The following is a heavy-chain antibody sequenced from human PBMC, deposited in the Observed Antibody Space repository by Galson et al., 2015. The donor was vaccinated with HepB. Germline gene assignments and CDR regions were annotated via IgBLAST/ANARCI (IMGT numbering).Heavy chain of an antibody. J-gene: IGHJ4*02. CDR2: IKQDGSEK. V-gene: IGHV3-7*04. CDR1: GFTFSSYW. D-gene: IGHD3-16*02. CDR3: ARGDSGYSYYDYIWGSYRYNAV. Sequence: SLRLSCAASGFTFSSYWMSWVRQAPGKGLEWVANIKQDGSEKYYVDSVKGRFTISRDNAKNSLYLQMNSLRAEDTAVYYCARGDSGYSYYDYIWGSYRYNAVWGQGTLVTVSS.